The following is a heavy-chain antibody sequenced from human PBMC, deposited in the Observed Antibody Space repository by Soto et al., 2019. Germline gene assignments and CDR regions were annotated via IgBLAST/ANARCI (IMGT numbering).Heavy chain of an antibody. CDR2: ISYSGTT. CDR1: GGSRSGNYIY. CDR3: SRVGAVPGSNPRAPY. J-gene: IGHJ4*01. V-gene: IGHV4-39*01. Sequence: PSETLSLTCTVSGGSRSGNYIYWGWIRQPPGKGLEWIASISYSGTTNSNPSLKSRVTLSVDTSKNQFSLRLTSVTAMDTAVYYCSRVGAVPGSNPRAPYWG. D-gene: IGHD6-13*01.